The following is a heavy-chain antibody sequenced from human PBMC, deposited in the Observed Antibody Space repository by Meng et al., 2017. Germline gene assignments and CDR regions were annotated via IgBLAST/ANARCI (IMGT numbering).Heavy chain of an antibody. J-gene: IGHJ4*02. CDR3: ASNYDFFF. D-gene: IGHD3-3*01. CDR1: GFTFSGYW. CDR2: IKEDGSEK. Sequence: GGSLRLSCAASGFTFSGYWMSWIRHVPGKGLEWVANIKEDGSEKCYVDSVKGRFTISRDNAKNSLFLQMNSLRAEDTAVYYCASNYDFFFWGQGTLVTVSS. V-gene: IGHV3-7*01.